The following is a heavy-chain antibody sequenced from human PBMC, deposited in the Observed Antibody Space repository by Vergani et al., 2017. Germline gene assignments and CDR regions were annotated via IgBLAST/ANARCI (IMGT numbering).Heavy chain of an antibody. D-gene: IGHD6-13*01. CDR1: GYSISSGYY. Sequence: QVQLQESGPGLVKPSETLSLTCAVSGYSISSGYYWGWLRQPPGKGLEWIGSIDHSGSTYYNPSLKSRVTISVDTSKNQFSLKLSSVTAADTAVYYCARPGSSSWYQVSWYFDLWGRGTLVTVSS. V-gene: IGHV4-38-2*01. J-gene: IGHJ2*01. CDR3: ARPGSSSWYQVSWYFDL. CDR2: IDHSGST.